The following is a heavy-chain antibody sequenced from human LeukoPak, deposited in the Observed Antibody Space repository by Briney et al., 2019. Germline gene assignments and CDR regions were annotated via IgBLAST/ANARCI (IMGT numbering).Heavy chain of an antibody. CDR1: GFTFGDYA. CDR3: TREVSGLFDY. V-gene: IGHV3-49*03. CDR2: IRSKAYGGTT. J-gene: IGHJ4*02. D-gene: IGHD3/OR15-3a*01. Sequence: PGRSLRLSCTASGFTFGDYAMSWFRQAPGKGLEWVGFIRSKAYGGTTEYAASVKGRLTFSRDDSKSIAYLQINSLKTEDTAVYYCTREVSGLFDYWGQGTLVTVSS.